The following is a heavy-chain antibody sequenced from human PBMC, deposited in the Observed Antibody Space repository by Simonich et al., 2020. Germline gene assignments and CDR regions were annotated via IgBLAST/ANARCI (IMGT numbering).Heavy chain of an antibody. Sequence: QVQLVQSGSELKKPGASVKVSCKASGYTFTSYAMNWVRQAPGQGLEGIGGINTNTGNPTYAQGFTGRFVFSLDTSVSTAYLQISSLKAEDTAVYYCARDQPTTTDESYGDYAFDIWGQGTMVTVSS. CDR1: GYTFTSYA. CDR2: INTNTGNP. CDR3: ARDQPTTTDESYGDYAFDI. D-gene: IGHD4-17*01. V-gene: IGHV7-4-1*02. J-gene: IGHJ3*02.